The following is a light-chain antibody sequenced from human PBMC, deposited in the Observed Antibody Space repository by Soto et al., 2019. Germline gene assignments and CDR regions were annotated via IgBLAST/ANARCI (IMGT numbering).Light chain of an antibody. Sequence: QSALTQPASVSGSPGQSITISCTGTSSDVGGYHYVSWYQQHPGKAPKLMIYEVSNRPSGVSNRFSGSKSGNTASLTISGLQDEDEADYFCSSYGRTSTRYVFGTGTKLTVL. V-gene: IGLV2-14*01. CDR1: SSDVGGYHY. J-gene: IGLJ1*01. CDR3: SSYGRTSTRYV. CDR2: EVS.